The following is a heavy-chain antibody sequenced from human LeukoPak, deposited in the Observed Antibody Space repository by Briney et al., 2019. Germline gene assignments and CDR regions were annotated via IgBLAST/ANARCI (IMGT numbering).Heavy chain of an antibody. CDR2: INPDSGGT. D-gene: IGHD2-2*01. J-gene: IGHJ4*02. V-gene: IGHV1-2*02. CDR1: GYTFTDSY. CDR3: ARAAAAAMANYFDY. Sequence: ASVKVSCKASGYTFTDSYIHWVRQAPGQGLEWMGWINPDSGGTSYAQKFQDRVTMTRDTSIGTAYMELSSLRSDDTAVYYCARAAAAAMANYFDYWGQGALVTVAS.